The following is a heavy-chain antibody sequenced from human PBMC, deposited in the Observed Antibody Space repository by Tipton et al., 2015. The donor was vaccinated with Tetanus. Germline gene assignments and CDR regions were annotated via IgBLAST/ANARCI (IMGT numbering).Heavy chain of an antibody. Sequence: LRLSCTVSGGSIISADHYWSWIRQPPGKGLEWIGYIYYSGTTYYSPSLKGRVTMSLDTSKNQFSLKLTSVTAADTAMYYCARGSDIVVVPGVTRADWFDPWGQGTLVTVSS. D-gene: IGHD2-2*01. CDR3: ARGSDIVVVPGVTRADWFDP. CDR2: IYYSGTT. V-gene: IGHV4-30-4*01. CDR1: GGSIISADHY. J-gene: IGHJ5*02.